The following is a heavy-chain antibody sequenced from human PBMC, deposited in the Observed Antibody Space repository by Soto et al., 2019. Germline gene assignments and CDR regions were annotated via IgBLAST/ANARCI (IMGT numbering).Heavy chain of an antibody. D-gene: IGHD2-15*01. CDR2: ISYDGSKK. J-gene: IGHJ6*02. Sequence: QVQVVESGGGVVQPGRSLRLSCAASGFTFSSYAMHWVRQAPGKGLEWVALISYDGSKKYYADSVKGRFAISRDNSKNTLYLQMNSLRAEDTAVYYCARMGLLHGMDVWGQGTTVTVSS. CDR3: ARMGLLHGMDV. CDR1: GFTFSSYA. V-gene: IGHV3-30*09.